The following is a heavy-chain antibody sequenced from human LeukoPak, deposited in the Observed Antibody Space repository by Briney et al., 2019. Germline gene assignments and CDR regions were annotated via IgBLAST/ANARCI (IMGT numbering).Heavy chain of an antibody. D-gene: IGHD4-17*01. J-gene: IGHJ6*03. CDR1: GFTFSSYW. V-gene: IGHV3-7*01. Sequence: GGSLRLSCAASGFTFSSYWMSWVRQAPGKGLEWVANIKQDGSEKYYVDSVKGRFTISRDNAKNSLYLQMNSLRAEDTAVYYCARLGDGDYPYIYYYYYYMDVWGKGTTVTVSS. CDR3: ARLGDGDYPYIYYYYYYMDV. CDR2: IKQDGSEK.